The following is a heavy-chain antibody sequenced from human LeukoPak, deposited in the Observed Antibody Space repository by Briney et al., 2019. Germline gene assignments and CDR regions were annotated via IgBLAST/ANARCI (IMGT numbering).Heavy chain of an antibody. CDR1: GGSFSGYY. CDR2: INHSGST. J-gene: IGHJ4*02. Sequence: SETLSLTCAVYGGSFSGYYWSWIRQPPGKGLEWIGEINHSGSTNYNPSLKSRVTISVDTSKNQFSLKLSSVTAADTAVYYCARGIHGDLDYWGQGTLVTVSS. CDR3: ARGIHGDLDY. D-gene: IGHD4-17*01. V-gene: IGHV4-34*01.